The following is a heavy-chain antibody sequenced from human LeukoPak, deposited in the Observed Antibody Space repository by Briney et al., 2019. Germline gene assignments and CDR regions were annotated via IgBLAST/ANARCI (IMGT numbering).Heavy chain of an antibody. CDR1: GGSISSYY. J-gene: IGHJ2*01. CDR3: ARVPGATANWYFDL. CDR2: IYTSGST. D-gene: IGHD3-10*01. V-gene: IGHV4-4*07. Sequence: SETLSLTCTVSGGSISSYYWSWIRQPAGKGLEWIGRIYTSGSTNYNPSLKSRVTMSVDTSKNQFSLKLSSETAADTAVYYCARVPGATANWYFDLWGRGTLVTVSS.